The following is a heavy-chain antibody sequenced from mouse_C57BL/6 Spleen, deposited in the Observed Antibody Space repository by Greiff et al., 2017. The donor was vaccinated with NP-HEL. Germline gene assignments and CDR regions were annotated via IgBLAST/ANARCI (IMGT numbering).Heavy chain of an antibody. V-gene: IGHV14-4*01. CDR1: GFNIKDDY. CDR2: IDPENGDT. D-gene: IGHD2-4*01. J-gene: IGHJ2*01. Sequence: VQLQQSGAELVRPGASVKLSCTASGFNIKDDYMHWVKQRPEQGLEWIGWIDPENGDTEYASKFQGKATITADTSSNTAYLQLSSLTSEDTAVYYCTAMITTYFDYWGQGTTLTVSS. CDR3: TAMITTYFDY.